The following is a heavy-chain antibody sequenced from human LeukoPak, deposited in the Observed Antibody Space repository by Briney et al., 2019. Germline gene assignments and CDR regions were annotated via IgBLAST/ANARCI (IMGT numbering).Heavy chain of an antibody. CDR3: AREGSGSYDWLDP. J-gene: IGHJ5*02. CDR1: GGSISSSSYY. CDR2: IYYSGST. Sequence: SETLSLTCTVSGGSISSSSYYWGWIRQPPGKGLEWIGSIYYSGSTYYTPSLKSRATISVDTSKNQFSLRLSSVTAADTAVYYCAREGSGSYDWLDPWGQGTLVTVSS. D-gene: IGHD3-10*01. V-gene: IGHV4-39*02.